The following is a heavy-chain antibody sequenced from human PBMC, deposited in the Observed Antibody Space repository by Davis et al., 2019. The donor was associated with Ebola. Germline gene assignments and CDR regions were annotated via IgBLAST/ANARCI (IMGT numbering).Heavy chain of an antibody. CDR3: ARDSNPDYDISTGPIQN. D-gene: IGHD3-9*01. Sequence: GESLKISCAASGFTFSSYGMNWVRQAPGKGLEWVSSISSSSSYIYYADSVKGRFTISRDNAKNSLYLQMNSLRAEDTAVYYCARDSNPDYDISTGPIQNWGQGTLVTVSS. J-gene: IGHJ4*02. CDR2: ISSSSSYI. CDR1: GFTFSSYG. V-gene: IGHV3-21*01.